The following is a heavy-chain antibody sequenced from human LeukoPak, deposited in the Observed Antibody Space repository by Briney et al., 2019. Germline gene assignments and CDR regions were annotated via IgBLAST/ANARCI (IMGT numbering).Heavy chain of an antibody. J-gene: IGHJ6*02. CDR2: INHSGST. V-gene: IGHV4-34*01. CDR1: GGSFSGYY. Sequence: SETLSLTCAVYGGSFSGYYWSWIRQPPGKGLEWIGEINHSGSTNYNPSLKSRVTMSVDTSKNQFSLKLSSVTAADTAVYYCARDILYYYYGMDVWGQGTTVTVAS. CDR3: ARDILYYYYGMDV. D-gene: IGHD2-2*02.